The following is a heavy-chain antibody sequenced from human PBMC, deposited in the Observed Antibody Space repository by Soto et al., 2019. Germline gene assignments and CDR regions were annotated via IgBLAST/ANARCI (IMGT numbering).Heavy chain of an antibody. CDR1: GYTFTGYY. Sequence: PAASVKVSCKASGYTFTGYYMHWMRQTPGQELLWMGWINPNSGGTNFAQKFQGWVTMTRDTSISTSYMELSRLRSDDTAVYYCARDYYDILTGYYWHAFDIWGQGTMVTVSS. CDR2: INPNSGGT. V-gene: IGHV1-2*04. D-gene: IGHD3-9*01. CDR3: ARDYYDILTGYYWHAFDI. J-gene: IGHJ3*02.